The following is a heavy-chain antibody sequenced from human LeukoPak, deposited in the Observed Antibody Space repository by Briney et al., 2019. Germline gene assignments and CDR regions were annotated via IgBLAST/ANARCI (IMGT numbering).Heavy chain of an antibody. CDR1: GGSISSSSYY. Sequence: SETLSLTCTVSGGSISSSSYYWGWIRQPPGKGLEWIGSIYYSGSTHYNPSLKSRVTISVDTSKNQFSLKLSSVTAADTAVYYCAREAYGSGSYSLDYWGQGTLVTVSS. D-gene: IGHD3-10*01. J-gene: IGHJ4*02. V-gene: IGHV4-39*07. CDR3: AREAYGSGSYSLDY. CDR2: IYYSGST.